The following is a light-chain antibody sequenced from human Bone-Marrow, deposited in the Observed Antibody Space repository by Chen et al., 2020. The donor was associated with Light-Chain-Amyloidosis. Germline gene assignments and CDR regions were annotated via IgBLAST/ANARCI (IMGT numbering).Light chain of an antibody. CDR2: DDS. V-gene: IGLV3-21*02. CDR3: QVWDRSSDRPV. J-gene: IGLJ3*02. Sequence: SYVLTQPSSVSVAPGQTATIAWGGNNMGSTSVHWYQQTPGRAPLLVVYDDSDRPSGIPERLSGSNSGKTATLTISRVEAGDEADYYCQVWDRSSDRPVFGGGTKLTVL. CDR1: NMGSTS.